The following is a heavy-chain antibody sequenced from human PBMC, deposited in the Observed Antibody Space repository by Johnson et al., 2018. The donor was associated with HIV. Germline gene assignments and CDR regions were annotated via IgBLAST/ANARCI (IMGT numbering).Heavy chain of an antibody. Sequence: VQLVESGGGVVRPGGSLRLSCAASGFTFDDYGMSWVRQAPGKGLEWVSGLNWNGGSTRYADSVKGRFIISRDNAKNSLYLQMNSLRAEDTAVYYCARHGTTVVTRGAFDIWGQGTMVTVSS. CDR3: ARHGTTVVTRGAFDI. D-gene: IGHD4-23*01. V-gene: IGHV3-20*04. J-gene: IGHJ3*02. CDR1: GFTFDDYG. CDR2: LNWNGGST.